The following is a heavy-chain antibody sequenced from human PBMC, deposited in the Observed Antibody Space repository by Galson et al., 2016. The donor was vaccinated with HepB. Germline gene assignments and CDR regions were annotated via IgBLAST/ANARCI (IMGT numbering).Heavy chain of an antibody. D-gene: IGHD3-10*01. Sequence: SLRLSCAASGFNFGNYAMNWVRQAPGKGPEWVSSIKGGGASPKYAGSVTGRFTISRDNTHNTLHLQMNSLRAEDTAVYYCVKDFYGSGSYFSVGHDHWGQGTLVTVSS. CDR3: VKDFYGSGSYFSVGHDH. V-gene: IGHV3-23*01. CDR1: GFNFGNYA. J-gene: IGHJ4*02. CDR2: IKGGGASP.